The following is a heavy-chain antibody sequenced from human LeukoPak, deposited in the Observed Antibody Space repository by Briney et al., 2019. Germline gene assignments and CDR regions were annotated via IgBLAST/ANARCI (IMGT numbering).Heavy chain of an antibody. J-gene: IGHJ5*02. CDR2: ISSSSSYI. CDR3: ARGIAAGQFDP. V-gene: IGHV3-11*06. CDR1: GFTFSDYY. D-gene: IGHD6-6*01. Sequence: GGSLRLSCAASGFTFSDYYMSWIRQAPGKGLEWVSSISSSSSYIYYADSVKGRFTISRDNAKNSLYLQMNSLRAEDTAVYYCARGIAAGQFDPWGQGTLVTVSS.